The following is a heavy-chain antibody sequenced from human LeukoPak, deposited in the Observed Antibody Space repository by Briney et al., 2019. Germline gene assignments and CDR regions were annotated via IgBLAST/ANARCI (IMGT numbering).Heavy chain of an antibody. CDR2: INTSGGRT. J-gene: IGHJ3*02. Sequence: GGSLRLSCAASGFTFSSYAMSWVRQAPGKGLEYVSTINTSGGRTYYADSVKGRFTISRDNSKNTLYLQMNSLRAEDTAVYYCAKSQQWLFGAFDIWGQGTMVTVSS. D-gene: IGHD6-19*01. CDR1: GFTFSSYA. V-gene: IGHV3-23*01. CDR3: AKSQQWLFGAFDI.